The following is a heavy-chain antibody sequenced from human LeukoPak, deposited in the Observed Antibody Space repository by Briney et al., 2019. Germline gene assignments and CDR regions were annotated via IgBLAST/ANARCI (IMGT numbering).Heavy chain of an antibody. D-gene: IGHD3-22*01. CDR1: GFTFSSYG. V-gene: IGHV3-30*18. CDR2: ISYDGSNK. CDR3: AKEENYYDSSGYSGGFDY. J-gene: IGHJ4*02. Sequence: GGSLRLSCAASGFTFSSYGMHWVRQAPGKGLEWVAVISYDGSNKYYADSVKGGFTISRDNSKNTLYLQMNSLRAEDTAVYYCAKEENYYDSSGYSGGFDYWGQGALVTVSS.